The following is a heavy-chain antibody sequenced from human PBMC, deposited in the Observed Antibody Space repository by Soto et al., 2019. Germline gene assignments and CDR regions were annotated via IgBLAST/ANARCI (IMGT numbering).Heavy chain of an antibody. CDR3: ARSPEWLFPPMDV. J-gene: IGHJ6*02. D-gene: IGHD3-3*01. Sequence: GESLKISCKGSGYSFTSYWISWVRQMPGKGLEWMGRIDPSDSYTNYSQSFQGHVTISADKSISTAYLQWSSLKASDTAMYYCARSPEWLFPPMDVWGQGTTVTVSS. CDR2: IDPSDSYT. V-gene: IGHV5-10-1*01. CDR1: GYSFTSYW.